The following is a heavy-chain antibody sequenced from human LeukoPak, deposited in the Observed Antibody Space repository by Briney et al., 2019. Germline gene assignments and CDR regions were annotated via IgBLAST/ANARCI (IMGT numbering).Heavy chain of an antibody. CDR3: ARDNWNLAFDY. D-gene: IGHD1-7*01. V-gene: IGHV3-74*01. CDR2: INSDGSST. J-gene: IGHJ4*02. Sequence: GGSLRLSCAASGFTFDNYAMHWVRQAPGKGLVWVSRINSDGSSTSYADSVKGRFTISRDNAKNTLYLQMNSLRAEDTAVYYCARDNWNLAFDYWGQGTLVTVSS. CDR1: GFTFDNYA.